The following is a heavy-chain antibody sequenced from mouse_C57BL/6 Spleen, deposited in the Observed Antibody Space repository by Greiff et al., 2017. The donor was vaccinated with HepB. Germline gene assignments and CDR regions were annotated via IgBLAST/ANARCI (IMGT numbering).Heavy chain of an antibody. J-gene: IGHJ4*01. CDR1: GYTFTDYY. Sequence: QVQLQQSGAELVRPGASVKLSCKASGYTFTDYYINWVKQRPGQGLEWIARIYPGSGNTYYNEKFKGKATLTAEKSSSTAYMQLSSLTSEDSAVYFCARSGGNPHYYAMDYWGQGTSVTVSS. D-gene: IGHD1-1*02. CDR2: IYPGSGNT. V-gene: IGHV1-76*01. CDR3: ARSGGNPHYYAMDY.